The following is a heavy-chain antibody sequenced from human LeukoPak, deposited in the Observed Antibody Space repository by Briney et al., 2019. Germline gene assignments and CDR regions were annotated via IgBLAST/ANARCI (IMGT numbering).Heavy chain of an antibody. J-gene: IGHJ5*02. Sequence: ASVKVSCKASGYTFTNYGISWVRQAPGQGLEWMAWVSTYDHDTNYAQKFRGRVTMTTDTSTSTAYMELRSLGSDDTAVYYCVRDYFCSGGTCDDCFDPWGQGTLVTVSS. V-gene: IGHV1-18*01. CDR3: VRDYFCSGGTCDDCFDP. CDR2: VSTYDHDT. D-gene: IGHD2-15*01. CDR1: GYTFTNYG.